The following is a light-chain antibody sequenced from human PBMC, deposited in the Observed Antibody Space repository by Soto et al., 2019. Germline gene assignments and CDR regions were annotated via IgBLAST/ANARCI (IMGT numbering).Light chain of an antibody. CDR3: QQRNNGPAT. V-gene: IGKV3-11*01. CDR2: DAS. CDR1: QSVNSY. J-gene: IGKJ3*01. Sequence: EIVLTQSPATLSLSPGERATLSCRAIQSVNSYLAWYKQKPGQAPRLVSYDASNRATGIQARFSGSGSGTEFTLTLRSRESEDFAVYYCQQRNNGPATFGPGNTVDIK.